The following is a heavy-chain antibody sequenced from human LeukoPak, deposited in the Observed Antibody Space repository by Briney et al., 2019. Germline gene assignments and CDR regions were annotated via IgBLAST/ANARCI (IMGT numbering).Heavy chain of an antibody. CDR3: ARISNIAARLSDY. V-gene: IGHV3-48*01. CDR2: ISSSSSTI. CDR1: GFTFSNYN. Sequence: GGSLRLSRAASGFTFSNYNMNWVRQAPGKGLEWVSYISSSSSTIYYADSVKGRFTISRDNAKNSLYLQMNSLRAEDTAVYYCARISNIAARLSDYWGQGTLVTVSS. J-gene: IGHJ4*02. D-gene: IGHD6-6*01.